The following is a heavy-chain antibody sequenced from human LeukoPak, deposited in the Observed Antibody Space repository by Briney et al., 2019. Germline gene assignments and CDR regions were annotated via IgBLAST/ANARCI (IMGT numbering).Heavy chain of an antibody. CDR1: GGSISSSSYY. CDR3: ARHAMTLNWFDP. D-gene: IGHD2-2*01. V-gene: IGHV4-39*01. CDR2: IYYSGST. Sequence: PSETLSLTCTVSGGSISSSSYYWGWIRQPPGKGLEWIGSIYYSGSTYYNPSLKSRVTISVDTSKNQFSLKLSSVTAADTAVYYCARHAMTLNWFDPWGQGTLVTVSS. J-gene: IGHJ5*02.